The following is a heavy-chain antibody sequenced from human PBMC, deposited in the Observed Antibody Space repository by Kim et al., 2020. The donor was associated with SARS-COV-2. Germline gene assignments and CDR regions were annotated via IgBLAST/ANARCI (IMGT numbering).Heavy chain of an antibody. CDR3: ARKPYYLVSGIDY. D-gene: IGHD3-16*01. Sequence: NYAETLQDRVVLTTDTSTSTAYMEVRSLKYDDTAVYYCARKPYYLVSGIDYWGQGTLVTVSS. V-gene: IGHV1-18*01. J-gene: IGHJ4*02.